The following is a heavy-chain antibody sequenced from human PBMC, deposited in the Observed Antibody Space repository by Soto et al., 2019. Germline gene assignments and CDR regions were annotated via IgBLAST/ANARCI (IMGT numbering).Heavy chain of an antibody. V-gene: IGHV1-3*01. D-gene: IGHD3-10*01. CDR3: ARGLRFGELLTPGY. CDR2: INAGNGNT. CDR1: GYTFTSYA. Sequence: ASVKVSCKASGYTFTSYAMHWVRQAPGQRLEWMGWINAGNGNTKYSQKFQGRVTITRDTSARTAYMELSSLRSEDTAVYYCARGLRFGELLTPGYWGQGTLVTVSS. J-gene: IGHJ4*02.